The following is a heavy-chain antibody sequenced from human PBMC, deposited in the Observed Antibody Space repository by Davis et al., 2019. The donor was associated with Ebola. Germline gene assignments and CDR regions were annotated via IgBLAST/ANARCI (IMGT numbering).Heavy chain of an antibody. CDR3: ARHLPSYDFWSADYGMDV. Sequence: MPSETLSLTCTVSGGSISSSSYYWGWIRQPPGKGLEWIGSIYYSGSTYYNPSLKSRVTISVDTSKNQFSLKLSSVTAADTAVYYCARHLPSYDFWSADYGMDVWGQGTTVTVSS. J-gene: IGHJ6*02. CDR1: GGSISSSSYY. D-gene: IGHD3-3*01. V-gene: IGHV4-39*01. CDR2: IYYSGST.